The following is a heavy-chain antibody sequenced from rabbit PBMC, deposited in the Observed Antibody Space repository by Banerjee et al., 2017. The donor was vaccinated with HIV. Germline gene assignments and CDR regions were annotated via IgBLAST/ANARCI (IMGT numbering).Heavy chain of an antibody. CDR1: GFDFSTYYY. V-gene: IGHV1S45*01. CDR2: INVGSGGST. Sequence: QEQLEESGGDLVKPEGSLTLTCTASGFDFSTYYYLCWVRQAPGKGPEWIACINVGSGGSTYYASWAKGRFTISRNTNLNTVTLQMTSLTAADTATYFCARGDGAYAGYDGLWGQGTLVTVS. J-gene: IGHJ4*01. CDR3: ARGDGAYAGYDGL. D-gene: IGHD7-1*01.